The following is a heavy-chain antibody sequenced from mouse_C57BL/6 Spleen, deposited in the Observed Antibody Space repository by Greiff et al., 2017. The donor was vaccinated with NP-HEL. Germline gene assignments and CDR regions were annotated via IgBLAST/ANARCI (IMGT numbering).Heavy chain of an antibody. D-gene: IGHD1-1*01. CDR2: ISTGGGGT. J-gene: IGHJ3*01. CDR1: GYAFTNYL. V-gene: IGHV1-54*01. Sequence: QVQLQQSGAELVRPGTSVKVSCKASGYAFTNYLIEWVKQRPGQGLEWIGVISTGGGGTTYNEKFKGKATLTADKSSSTAYMQLSSLTSEDSAVYFCATNYYGRSSQAWFAYWGQGTLVTVSA. CDR3: ATNYYGRSSQAWFAY.